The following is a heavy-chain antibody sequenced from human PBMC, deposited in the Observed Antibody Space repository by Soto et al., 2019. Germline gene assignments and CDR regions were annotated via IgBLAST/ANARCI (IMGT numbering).Heavy chain of an antibody. CDR1: GFTFSSYW. V-gene: IGHV3-7*01. CDR3: AREGGTDYDILTGRYLDYYMDV. CDR2: IKQDGSEK. Sequence: PGVSLRLSCAASGFTFSSYWMSWVRQAPGKGLEWVANIKQDGSEKYYVDSVKGRFTISRDNAKNSLYLQMNSLRAEDTAVYYCAREGGTDYDILTGRYLDYYMDVWGKGTTVTVSS. D-gene: IGHD3-9*01. J-gene: IGHJ6*03.